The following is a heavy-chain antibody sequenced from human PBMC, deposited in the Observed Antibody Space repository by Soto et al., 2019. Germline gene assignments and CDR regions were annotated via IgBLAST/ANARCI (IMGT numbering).Heavy chain of an antibody. D-gene: IGHD3-10*01. Sequence: QVQLVQSGAEVKKPGASVKVSCKASGYTFTSYDINWVRQATGQGLEWMGWMNPNSGNTGYAQKFQGRVTMTRNTSISTAYMELSSLRSEDTAVYYCARGRLLWFGESSYGMDVWGQGTTVTVSS. CDR3: ARGRLLWFGESSYGMDV. CDR1: GYTFTSYD. V-gene: IGHV1-8*01. CDR2: MNPNSGNT. J-gene: IGHJ6*02.